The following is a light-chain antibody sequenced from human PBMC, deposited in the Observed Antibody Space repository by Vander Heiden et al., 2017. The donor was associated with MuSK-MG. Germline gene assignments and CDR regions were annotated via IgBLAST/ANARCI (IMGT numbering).Light chain of an antibody. J-gene: IGLJ1*01. Sequence: QSALTQPSSVSGSPGQSITISCTGTGSDVGGYNYVSWYQQHPGKAPKLIIDDVSNRPSGVSNRFSGSKADNTASLTISGLQPEDEADDYCSSYTDSSTLYAFGTGTKVTVL. CDR3: SSYTDSSTLYA. V-gene: IGLV2-14*03. CDR1: GSDVGGYNY. CDR2: DVS.